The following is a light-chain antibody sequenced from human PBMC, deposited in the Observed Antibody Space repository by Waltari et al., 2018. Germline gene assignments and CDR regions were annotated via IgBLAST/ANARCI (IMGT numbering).Light chain of an antibody. V-gene: IGLV7-43*01. CDR3: LIYYGGVVV. Sequence: QTVVTQEPSLTVSPGGTITLTCASSTGAVTSGNYPNWFQQKPGQAPRPLIYTTNNKHSWTHARFAGSLLGGKAALTLSGVQPEDEADYYCLIYYGGVVVFGGGTKLTVL. J-gene: IGLJ2*01. CDR2: TTN. CDR1: TGAVTSGNY.